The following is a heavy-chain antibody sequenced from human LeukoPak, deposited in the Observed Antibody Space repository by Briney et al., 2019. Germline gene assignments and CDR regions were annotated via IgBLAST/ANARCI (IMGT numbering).Heavy chain of an antibody. CDR1: GFTFSSYG. J-gene: IGHJ4*02. Sequence: PGGSLRLSCAASGFTFSSYGMHWVRQAPGKGLEWVAIMWYDGSNKYYTDSMKGRFTISRDNSKNTLYLQMNSLRVEDTAVYYCAREDTALVIAYWGQGTLVTVSS. V-gene: IGHV3-33*01. CDR2: MWYDGSNK. D-gene: IGHD5-18*01. CDR3: AREDTALVIAY.